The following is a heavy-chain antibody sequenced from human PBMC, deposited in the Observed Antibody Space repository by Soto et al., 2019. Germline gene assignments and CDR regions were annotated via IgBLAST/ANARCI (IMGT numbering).Heavy chain of an antibody. Sequence: HVLLVQSGPEVRKPGASVNVSCMASGDSFSKFGINWVRQAPGQGLEWMGWISGYSGQTNYAQKFQGRVTMTRDTSTTSAYMELRTLRSDDTAVYFCASDHSGPDGGQGTLVTVSS. V-gene: IGHV1-18*01. J-gene: IGHJ4*02. D-gene: IGHD6-25*01. CDR1: GDSFSKFG. CDR2: ISGYSGQT. CDR3: ASDHSGPD.